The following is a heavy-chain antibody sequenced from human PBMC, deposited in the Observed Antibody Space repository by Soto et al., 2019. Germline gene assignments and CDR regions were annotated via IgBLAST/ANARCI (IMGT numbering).Heavy chain of an antibody. CDR1: GGSFSGYY. J-gene: IGHJ5*02. CDR2: INHSGST. Sequence: QVQLQQWGAGLLKPSETLSLTCAVYGGSFSGYYWSWIRQPPGKGLEWIGEINHSGSTNYNPSLKSRVTISVDTSKNQFSLKLSSVTAADPAVYYCARGGIVVVPAARRFDPWGQGTLVTVSS. CDR3: ARGGIVVVPAARRFDP. V-gene: IGHV4-34*01. D-gene: IGHD2-2*01.